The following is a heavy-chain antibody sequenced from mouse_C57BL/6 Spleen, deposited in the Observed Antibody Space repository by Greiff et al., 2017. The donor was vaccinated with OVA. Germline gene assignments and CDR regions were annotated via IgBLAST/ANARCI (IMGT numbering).Heavy chain of an antibody. CDR3: ASDSSGYAYYAMDY. J-gene: IGHJ4*01. CDR2: IYPGSGNT. Sequence: VQLQQSGPELVKPGASVKISCKASGYSFTSYYIHWVKQRPGQGLEWIGWIYPGSGNTKYNEKFKGKATLTADTSSSTAYMQLSSLTSEDSAVYYCASDSSGYAYYAMDYWGQGTSVTVSS. V-gene: IGHV1-66*01. D-gene: IGHD3-2*02. CDR1: GYSFTSYY.